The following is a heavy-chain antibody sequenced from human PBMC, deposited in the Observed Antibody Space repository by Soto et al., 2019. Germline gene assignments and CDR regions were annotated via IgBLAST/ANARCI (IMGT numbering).Heavy chain of an antibody. CDR3: ARQAGYCSSTSCYAYYYGMDV. CDR1: GYSFTSYW. D-gene: IGHD2-2*01. V-gene: IGHV5-10-1*01. J-gene: IGHJ6*02. CDR2: IDPSDSYT. Sequence: GESLKISCKGSGYSFTSYWISWVRQMPGKGLEWMGRIDPSDSYTNYSPSFQGHVTISADKSISTAYLQWSSLKASDTAMYYCARQAGYCSSTSCYAYYYGMDVWGQGTTVTVSS.